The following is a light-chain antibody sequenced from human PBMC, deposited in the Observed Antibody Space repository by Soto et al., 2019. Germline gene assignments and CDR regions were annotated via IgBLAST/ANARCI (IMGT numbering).Light chain of an antibody. CDR2: WAS. CDR3: QQYYTNALT. CDR1: QSVLYSSNNKNY. Sequence: DIVLTQSPDSLAVSLGERATINCKSSQSVLYSSNNKNYLAWYQQKPGQPPKLLIYWASTRESGVPDRFSGSESGTDFTLTIGRLQAEDVAVYYCQQYYTNALTCGGGTKV. J-gene: IGKJ4*01. V-gene: IGKV4-1*01.